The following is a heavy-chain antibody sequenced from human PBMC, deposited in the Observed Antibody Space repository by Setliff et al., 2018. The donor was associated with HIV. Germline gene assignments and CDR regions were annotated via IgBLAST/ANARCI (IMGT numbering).Heavy chain of an antibody. CDR3: AGVPGGGGNWFDP. CDR1: GYTFTSFG. CDR2: LSGYNGWT. J-gene: IGHJ5*02. D-gene: IGHD3-16*01. Sequence: ASVTGSCKASGYTFTSFGVSWMRQAPGQGLEWMGLLSGYNGWTKYPQKFQDRVTMTSDTSTSTVYMELTSLTSEDTAMYFCAGVPGGGGNWFDPWGQGTLVTVSS. V-gene: IGHV1-18*01.